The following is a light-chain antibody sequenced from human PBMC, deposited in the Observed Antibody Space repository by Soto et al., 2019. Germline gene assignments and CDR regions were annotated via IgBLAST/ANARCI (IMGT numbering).Light chain of an antibody. CDR3: QAWDSSTGV. CDR2: QDS. V-gene: IGLV3-1*01. CDR1: KLGDKY. J-gene: IGLJ2*01. Sequence: SYELTQPPSVSVSPGQTASITCSGDKLGDKYACWYQQKPGQSPVPVIYQDSKRPSGIPERFSGSNSGNTATLTISGTQAMDEADYYCQAWDSSTGVFGGGTKVTVL.